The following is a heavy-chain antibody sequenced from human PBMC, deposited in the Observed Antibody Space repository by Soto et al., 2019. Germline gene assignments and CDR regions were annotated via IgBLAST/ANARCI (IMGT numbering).Heavy chain of an antibody. CDR3: ARGAIVATMVDY. V-gene: IGHV1-2*02. CDR2: INPNSGDT. D-gene: IGHD5-12*01. CDR1: GYTFTGYY. J-gene: IGHJ4*02. Sequence: QVQLVQSGAEVKKPGASVKVSCKASGYTFTGYYMHWVRQAPGQGLEWMGWINPNSGDTNYAQKFQGRVTMTRDTSISTAYMELSRLRSDDTAVYYCARGAIVATMVDYWGQGTLVTVSS.